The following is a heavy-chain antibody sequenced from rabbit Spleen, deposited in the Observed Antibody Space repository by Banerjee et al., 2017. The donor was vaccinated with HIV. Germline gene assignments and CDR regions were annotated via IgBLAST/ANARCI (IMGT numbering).Heavy chain of an antibody. Sequence: QEQLVESGGGLVPPEGSLTLTCTASGFSFSSYYYMCWVRQATGKGLEWIACIVTSSGSTWYASWLHGRYTISRSTSLITVYLKMTRLTAADTATYFFAIVVTCLNYDLGGPGTLVTVS. CDR1: GFSFSSYYY. J-gene: IGHJ6*01. D-gene: IGHD1-1*01. V-gene: IGHV1S43*01. CDR3: AIVVTCLNYDL. CDR2: IVTSSGST.